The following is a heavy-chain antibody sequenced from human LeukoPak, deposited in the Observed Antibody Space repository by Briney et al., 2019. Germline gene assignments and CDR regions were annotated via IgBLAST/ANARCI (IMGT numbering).Heavy chain of an antibody. V-gene: IGHV4-34*01. CDR2: INHSGDS. Sequence: SETLSLTCAVYGESFSAYYWTWIRQPPGKGLEWIGEINHSGDSNYNPSLKSRVTISVDTSKNQFSLTLSSMTAADTAVYYCARRVGRWFGERAYYYNYMDVWGKGTTVTISS. CDR1: GESFSAYY. CDR3: ARRVGRWFGERAYYYNYMDV. D-gene: IGHD3-10*01. J-gene: IGHJ6*03.